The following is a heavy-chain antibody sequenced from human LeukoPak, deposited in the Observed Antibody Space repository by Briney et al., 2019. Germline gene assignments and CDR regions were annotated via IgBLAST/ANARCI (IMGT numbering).Heavy chain of an antibody. CDR1: GFTFSSYA. J-gene: IGHJ6*03. CDR2: ISGSGGST. CDR3: AKDLVVVPAAIERPAYYYYYMDV. Sequence: GGSLRLSCAASGFTFSSYAMSWVRQAPGKALEWVSAISGSGGSTYYADSVKGRFTISRDNSKNTLYLQMNSLRAEDTAVYYCAKDLVVVPAAIERPAYYYYYMDVWGKGTTVTVSS. D-gene: IGHD2-2*02. V-gene: IGHV3-23*01.